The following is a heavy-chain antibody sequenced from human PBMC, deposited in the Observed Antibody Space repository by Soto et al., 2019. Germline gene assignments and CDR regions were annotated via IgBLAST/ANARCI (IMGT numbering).Heavy chain of an antibody. CDR3: VKDPEGIAVAPDY. Sequence: GGSLRLSCSASGFTFSSYAMHWVRQAPGKGLEYVSAISSNGGSTYYADSVKGRFTISRDNSKNTLYLQMSSLRAEDTAVYYCVKDPEGIAVAPDYWGQGTLVTVSS. CDR2: ISSNGGST. V-gene: IGHV3-64D*06. J-gene: IGHJ4*02. D-gene: IGHD6-19*01. CDR1: GFTFSSYA.